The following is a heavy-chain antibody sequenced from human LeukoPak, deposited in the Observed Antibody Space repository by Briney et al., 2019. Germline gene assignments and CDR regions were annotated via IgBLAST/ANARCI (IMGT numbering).Heavy chain of an antibody. CDR2: INAGNGNT. D-gene: IGHD3-9*01. V-gene: IGHV1-3*01. CDR1: GYTFTSYA. Sequence: ASVTVSCKASGYTFTSYAMHWVRQAPGQGLEWMGWINAGNGNTKYSQKFQGRVTITRDTSASTAYMELSSLRSEDTAVYYCARDVYYDILTGYRPYYYYYGMDVWGQGTTVTVSS. CDR3: ARDVYYDILTGYRPYYYYYGMDV. J-gene: IGHJ6*02.